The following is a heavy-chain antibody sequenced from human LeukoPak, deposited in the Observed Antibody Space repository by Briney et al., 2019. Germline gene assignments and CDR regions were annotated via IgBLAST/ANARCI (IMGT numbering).Heavy chain of an antibody. J-gene: IGHJ6*02. CDR2: ISCSGGST. CDR3: AKGATINYYSYGMDV. D-gene: IGHD5-12*01. CDR1: GFTFSSYA. V-gene: IGHV3-23*01. Sequence: GGSLRLPCAASGFTFSSYAMSWVRPAPGKGLEWVSAISCSGGSTYYADSVKGRFTISRDNSKNTLYLQMTSLRAEDTAVYYCAKGATINYYSYGMDVWGQGTTVTVSS.